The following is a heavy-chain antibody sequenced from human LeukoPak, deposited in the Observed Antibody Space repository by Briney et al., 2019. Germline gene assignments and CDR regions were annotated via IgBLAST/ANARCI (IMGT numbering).Heavy chain of an antibody. D-gene: IGHD6-19*01. CDR3: AKDLQWLVRPHYYYSMDV. J-gene: IGHJ6*02. CDR2: ISWNSGSI. CDR1: GFTFDDYA. V-gene: IGHV3-9*01. Sequence: RSGRSLRLSCAASGFTFDDYAMHWVRQAPGKGLEWVSGISWNSGSIGYADSVKGRFTISRDNAKNSLYLQMNSLRAEDTALYYCAKDLQWLVRPHYYYSMDVWGQGTTVTVSS.